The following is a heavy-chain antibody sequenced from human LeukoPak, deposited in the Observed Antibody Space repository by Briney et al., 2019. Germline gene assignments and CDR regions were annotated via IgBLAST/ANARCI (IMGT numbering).Heavy chain of an antibody. CDR3: ARHPEQQLVPDY. CDR2: IYYSGST. D-gene: IGHD6-13*01. Sequence: SETLSLTCAVSGGSTSSYYWSRIRQPPGKGLEWIGYIYYSGSTNYNPSLKSRVTISVDTSKNQFSLKLSSVTAADTAVYYCARHPEQQLVPDYWGQGTLVTVSS. V-gene: IGHV4-59*08. J-gene: IGHJ4*02. CDR1: GGSTSSYY.